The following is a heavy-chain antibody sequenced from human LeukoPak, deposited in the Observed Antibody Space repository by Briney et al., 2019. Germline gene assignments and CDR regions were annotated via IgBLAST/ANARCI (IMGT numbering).Heavy chain of an antibody. CDR2: IYYSGST. CDR3: ARDDWNGPAFDY. V-gene: IGHV4-39*07. CDR1: GGSISSSSYY. J-gene: IGHJ4*02. D-gene: IGHD1-1*01. Sequence: SETLSLTCTVSGGSISSSSYYWGWIRQPPGKGLEWIGSIYYSGSTYYNPSLKSRVTISVDTSKNQFSLKLSSVTAADTAVYYCARDDWNGPAFDYWGQGTLVTVSS.